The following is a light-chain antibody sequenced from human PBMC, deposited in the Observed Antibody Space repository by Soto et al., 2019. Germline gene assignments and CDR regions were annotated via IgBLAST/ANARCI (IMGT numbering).Light chain of an antibody. CDR2: GNS. Sequence: QSVLTQPPSVSGAPGQRVTISCTGSSSNIGATYDVQWYQQLPGTAPKLLIYGNSNRPSGVPDRFSGSKSGTSASLAITGLRADEEADYYCQSYDSSLSAHYVFGTGTKVTVL. CDR1: SSNIGATYD. CDR3: QSYDSSLSAHYV. V-gene: IGLV1-40*01. J-gene: IGLJ1*01.